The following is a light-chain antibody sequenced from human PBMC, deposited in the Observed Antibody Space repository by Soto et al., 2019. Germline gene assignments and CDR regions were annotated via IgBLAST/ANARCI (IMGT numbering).Light chain of an antibody. V-gene: IGKV1-27*01. J-gene: IGKJ4*01. Sequence: DIQMTQSPSSLSASVCDRVIITCRASQDISSYLAWYQQKPGKVPELLISAASTLQPGVPSRFSGSGSGTEFTLSIRGMQPEYVATYYCQESYSAPLTFGGGTNVE. CDR2: AAS. CDR1: QDISSY. CDR3: QESYSAPLT.